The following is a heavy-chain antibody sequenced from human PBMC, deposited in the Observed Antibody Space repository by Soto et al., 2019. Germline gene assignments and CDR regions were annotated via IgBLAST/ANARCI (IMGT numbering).Heavy chain of an antibody. CDR1: GFTFSSYG. CDR2: ISYDGSNK. Sequence: QVQLVESGGGVVQPGRSLRLSCAASGFTFSSYGMHWVRQAPGKGLEWVAVISYDGSNKYYADSVKGRFTISRDNSKNTLYLQMNSLRAEDTAVYYCAKDIGLLYYYYGMDVWGQGTTVTVSS. D-gene: IGHD2-21*02. V-gene: IGHV3-30*18. CDR3: AKDIGLLYYYYGMDV. J-gene: IGHJ6*02.